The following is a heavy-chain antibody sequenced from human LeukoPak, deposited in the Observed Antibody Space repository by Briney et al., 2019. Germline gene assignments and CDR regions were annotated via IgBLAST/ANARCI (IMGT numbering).Heavy chain of an antibody. J-gene: IGHJ4*02. CDR3: VRDDYDFWSGYQRYFEF. Sequence: GGSLRLSCAASGFTFSSYSMNWVRQAPGKGLEWVSSISSSSSYIYYAGSVKGRFTISRDSVKDSLYLQMTSVRADDTAMYYCVRDDYDFWSGYQRYFEFWGQGTLVTVSS. D-gene: IGHD3-3*01. CDR1: GFTFSSYS. V-gene: IGHV3-21*01. CDR2: ISSSSSYI.